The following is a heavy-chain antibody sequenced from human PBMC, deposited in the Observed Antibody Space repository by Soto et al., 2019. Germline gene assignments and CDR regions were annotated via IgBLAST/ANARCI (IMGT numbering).Heavy chain of an antibody. Sequence: EVQLVESGGGLVQPGGSLRLSCAASGFSFSDYYINWVRQAPGKGLEWVGRTRNKASSYNTDYAAFVKGRFTISRDDSKNLIYLQMNSLKTEDTAVYYCAREDSSSGPDYEYWGQGTLVTVSS. CDR1: GFSFSDYY. CDR2: TRNKASSYNT. J-gene: IGHJ4*02. CDR3: AREDSSSGPDYEY. V-gene: IGHV3-72*01. D-gene: IGHD3-22*01.